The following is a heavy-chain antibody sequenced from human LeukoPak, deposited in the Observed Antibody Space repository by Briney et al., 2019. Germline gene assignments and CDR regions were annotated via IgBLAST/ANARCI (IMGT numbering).Heavy chain of an antibody. CDR3: ATATSTAMVYFDY. CDR1: GYTLTELS. D-gene: IGHD5-18*01. J-gene: IGHJ4*02. CDR2: FDPEDGET. V-gene: IGHV1-24*01. Sequence: GASVNVSCTVSGYTLTELSMHWVRQAPGKGLEWMGGFDPEDGETIYAQKFQGRVTMTEDTSTDTAYMELSSLRSEDTAVYYCATATSTAMVYFDYWGQGTLVTVSS.